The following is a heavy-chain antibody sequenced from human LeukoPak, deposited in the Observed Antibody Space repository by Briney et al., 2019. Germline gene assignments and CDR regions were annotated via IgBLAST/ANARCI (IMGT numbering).Heavy chain of an antibody. J-gene: IGHJ4*02. CDR3: ARGHGNYYDSSGSYFDY. D-gene: IGHD3-22*01. V-gene: IGHV4-34*01. CDR2: INHSGST. CDR1: GGSFSGYY. Sequence: SETLSLTCAVYGGSFSGYYWSWIRQPPGKGLEWIGEINHSGSTNYNPSLKSRVTISVDTSKNQFSLKLSSVTAADTAVYYCARGHGNYYDSSGSYFDYWGQGTLVTFSS.